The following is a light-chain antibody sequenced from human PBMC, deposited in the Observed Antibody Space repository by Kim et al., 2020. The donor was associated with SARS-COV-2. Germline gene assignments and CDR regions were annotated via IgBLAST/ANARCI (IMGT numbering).Light chain of an antibody. Sequence: GVTIACTGRSSSSGAGYDVHWYQQLPGTAPKHLIYGNSNRPPGGPDRFSGSKSGTSASLAITGLQAEDEADYYCQSYDSSLSGYVFGTGTKVTVL. V-gene: IGLV1-40*01. CDR3: QSYDSSLSGYV. CDR2: GNS. J-gene: IGLJ1*01. CDR1: SSSSGAGYD.